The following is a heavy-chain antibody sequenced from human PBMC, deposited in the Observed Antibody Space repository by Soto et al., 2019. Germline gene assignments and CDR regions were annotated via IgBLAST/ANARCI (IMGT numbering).Heavy chain of an antibody. J-gene: IGHJ5*02. Sequence: PVKVSCKASVCTISSYAISWVRQAPGQGLEWMGGIIPIFGTANYAQKFQGRVTITADESTSTAYMELSSLRSEDTAVYYCARGKRPYNDWLSDCFDPWGQGTLVTVSS. D-gene: IGHD3-9*01. CDR1: VCTISSYA. V-gene: IGHV1-69*13. CDR2: IIPIFGTA. CDR3: ARGKRPYNDWLSDCFDP.